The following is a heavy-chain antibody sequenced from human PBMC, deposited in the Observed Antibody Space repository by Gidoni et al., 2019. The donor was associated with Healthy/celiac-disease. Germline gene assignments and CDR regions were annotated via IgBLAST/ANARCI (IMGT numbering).Heavy chain of an antibody. Sequence: EVQLVEYGGGLVLPGGSLRLSCAASGFPFSCYDMHWVRQATGKGLEWVSAIGTAGDTYYPGYVKGRFTISRENAKNSFELQMNSLRAGDTAVYFCAREVAHLGFHWFDPWGQGTLVTVSS. D-gene: IGHD2-15*01. CDR2: IGTAGDT. V-gene: IGHV3-13*01. CDR1: GFPFSCYD. J-gene: IGHJ5*02. CDR3: AREVAHLGFHWFDP.